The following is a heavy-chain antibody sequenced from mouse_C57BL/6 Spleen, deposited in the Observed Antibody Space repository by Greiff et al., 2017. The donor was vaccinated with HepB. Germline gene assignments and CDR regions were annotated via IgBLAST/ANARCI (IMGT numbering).Heavy chain of an antibody. CDR1: GYTFTDYY. Sequence: EVQLQQSGPELVKPGASVKISCKASGYTFTDYYMNWVKQSHGKSLEWIGDINPNNGGTSYNQKFKGKATLTVDKSSSTAYMELRSLTSEDSAVYYCARGGWLLREDAMDYWGQGTSVTVSS. CDR2: INPNNGGT. D-gene: IGHD2-3*01. CDR3: ARGGWLLREDAMDY. V-gene: IGHV1-26*01. J-gene: IGHJ4*01.